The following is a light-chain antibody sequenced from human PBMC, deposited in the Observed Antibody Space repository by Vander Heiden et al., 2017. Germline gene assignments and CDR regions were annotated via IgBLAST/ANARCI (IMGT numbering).Light chain of an antibody. CDR3: SSYTSSSTSWV. Sequence: QSALTQPASVSGSPGQSITISCTGTSSDVGGYNYVSWYQQHPGKAPKLIIYEVSNRPSGVSNRFSGSKSGNTASLTISGLQSEDEADYHCSSYTSSSTSWVFGGGTKLTVL. CDR1: SSDVGGYNY. V-gene: IGLV2-14*01. J-gene: IGLJ3*02. CDR2: EVS.